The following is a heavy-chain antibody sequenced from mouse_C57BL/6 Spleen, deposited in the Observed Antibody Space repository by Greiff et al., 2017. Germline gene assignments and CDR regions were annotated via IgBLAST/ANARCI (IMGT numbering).Heavy chain of an antibody. CDR3: SKWDYGSSLYYAMDY. CDR1: GYTFTSYW. D-gene: IGHD1-1*01. CDR2: IYPGSGST. Sequence: QVQLQQPGAELVKPGASVKMSCKASGYTFTSYWITWVKQRPGQGLEWIGDIYPGSGSTNYNEQFKSKANLTVDTSASPAYMQLSSLTSEDSEVYYCSKWDYGSSLYYAMDYWGQGTSVTVSS. J-gene: IGHJ4*01. V-gene: IGHV1-55*01.